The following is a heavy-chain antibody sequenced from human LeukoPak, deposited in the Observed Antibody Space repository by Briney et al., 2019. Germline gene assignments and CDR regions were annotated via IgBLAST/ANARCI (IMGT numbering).Heavy chain of an antibody. J-gene: IGHJ3*02. V-gene: IGHV4-39*07. CDR1: GVSISSSNSY. D-gene: IGHD3-10*01. CDR2: IYYSGNT. CDR3: ARSDGYGLVGI. Sequence: SETLSLTCTVSGVSISSSNSYWGWIRQPPGKGLEWIGSIYYSGNTYYNASLKSQVSISIDTSKNHFSLNLSSVTAADTAVYYCARSDGYGLVGIWGQGTMVTVSS.